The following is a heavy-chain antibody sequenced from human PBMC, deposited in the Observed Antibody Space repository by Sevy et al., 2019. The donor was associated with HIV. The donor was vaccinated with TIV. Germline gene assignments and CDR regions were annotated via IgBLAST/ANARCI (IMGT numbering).Heavy chain of an antibody. V-gene: IGHV3-23*01. D-gene: IGHD2-8*01. Sequence: GGSLRLSCAASAFTFAKYSMSWVRQAPGKGLEWVSTFSFGCGRINYADSVKGRFTISRDDSKNTLFLQMNSLRAEDTPTYFCAREGCTQPHDYWGQGTLVTVSS. CDR1: AFTFAKYS. J-gene: IGHJ4*02. CDR3: AREGCTQPHDY. CDR2: FSFGCGRI.